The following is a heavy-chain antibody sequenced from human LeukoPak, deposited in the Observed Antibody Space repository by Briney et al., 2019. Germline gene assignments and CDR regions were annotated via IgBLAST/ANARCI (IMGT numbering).Heavy chain of an antibody. CDR3: AKGGPPTGASPRPWDFNY. CDR2: ISYDGNNQ. J-gene: IGHJ4*02. CDR1: RFTFSTCG. Sequence: GRSLRLSCAASRFTFSTCGMHWVRQAPGKGLEWVAVISYDGNNQYYADSVKGRFTISRDNSKSTLYLQMNSLRGEDTAVYYCAKGGPPTGASPRPWDFNYWGQGTLVTVSS. V-gene: IGHV3-30*18. D-gene: IGHD1-26*01.